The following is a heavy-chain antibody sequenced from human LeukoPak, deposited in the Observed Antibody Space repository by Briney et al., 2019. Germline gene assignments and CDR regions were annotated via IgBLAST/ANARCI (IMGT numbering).Heavy chain of an antibody. CDR3: ASTSIAAAGAFDY. CDR2: IYYSGST. J-gene: IGHJ4*02. D-gene: IGHD6-13*01. V-gene: IGHV4-39*07. Sequence: SETLSLTCTVSGGSISSSSYYWGWIRQPPGNGLEWIGSIYYSGSTYYNPSLKSRVTISVDTSKNQFSLKLSSVTAADTAVYYCASTSIAAAGAFDYWGQGTLVTVSS. CDR1: GGSISSSSYY.